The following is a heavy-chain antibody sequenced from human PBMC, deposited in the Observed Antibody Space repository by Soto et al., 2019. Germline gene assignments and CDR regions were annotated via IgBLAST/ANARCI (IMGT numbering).Heavy chain of an antibody. CDR1: GFTFRNYD. Sequence: EVQLVESGGGLVQPGGSLRLSCEASGFTFRNYDMHWVRQGTGKGLEWVSGISAAGDPDYADSVEGRFTISRENAQTSFFLQMNSLGVGDTAVYSCARTDRDFYGLDVWAKGPRSSSP. V-gene: IGHV3-13*05. J-gene: IGHJ6*02. CDR3: ARTDRDFYGLDV. CDR2: ISAAGDP.